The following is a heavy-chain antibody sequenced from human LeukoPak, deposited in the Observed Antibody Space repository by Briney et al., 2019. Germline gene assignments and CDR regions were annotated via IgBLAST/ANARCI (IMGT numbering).Heavy chain of an antibody. D-gene: IGHD3-22*01. CDR2: IRYDGGNK. CDR1: GFTFSSYG. V-gene: IGHV3-30*02. J-gene: IGHJ4*02. Sequence: GGSLRLSCAASGFTFSSYGMHWVRQAPGKGLEWVAFIRYDGGNKYYTDSVKGRFTISRDNSKNTLYLQMNSLRAEDTAVYYCATNGDYYDSSGYYPDYWGQGTLVTVSS. CDR3: ATNGDYYDSSGYYPDY.